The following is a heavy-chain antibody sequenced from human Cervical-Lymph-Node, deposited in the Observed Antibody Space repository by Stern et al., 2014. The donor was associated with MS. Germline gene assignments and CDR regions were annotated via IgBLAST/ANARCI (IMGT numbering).Heavy chain of an antibody. Sequence: VQLVESGGGMVQPGRSLRLSCEASGFSFDDFSMHWVRQAPGKGLAWVSGLGWNSEGRGSAASVAGRFTISRANAKSSQSLEMNSLTAEDTALYYCAKDDDYAAGIDAWGQGTLVVVSS. J-gene: IGHJ5*02. CDR2: LGWNSEGR. CDR1: GFSFDDFS. D-gene: IGHD3-16*01. V-gene: IGHV3-9*01. CDR3: AKDDDYAAGIDA.